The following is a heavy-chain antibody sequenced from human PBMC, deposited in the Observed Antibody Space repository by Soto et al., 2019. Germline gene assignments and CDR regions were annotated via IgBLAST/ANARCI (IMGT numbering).Heavy chain of an antibody. J-gene: IGHJ2*01. CDR1: GGSISSSSYY. D-gene: IGHD6-19*01. Sequence: QLQLQESGPGLVKPSETLSLTCTVSGGSISSSSYYWGWIRQPPGKGMEWIGSIYYSGSTYYNPSLKSRVTISVDTSKNQFSLKLSSVTAADTAVYYCARRREAVLWYFDLWGRGTLVTVSS. CDR2: IYYSGST. CDR3: ARRREAVLWYFDL. V-gene: IGHV4-39*01.